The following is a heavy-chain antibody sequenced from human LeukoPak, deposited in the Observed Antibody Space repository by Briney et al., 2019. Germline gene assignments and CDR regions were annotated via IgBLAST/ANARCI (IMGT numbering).Heavy chain of an antibody. CDR2: IYGGDSK. J-gene: IGHJ3*01. Sequence: GGSLRLSCAASGFSVSSNYMSWVRQAPGKALEWVSVIYGGDSKYYADSVKGRFTISRDNPENTLYLQMDRLRVEDTAVYYCAREDRGGYNRVLGASGLWGHGTMVTVSS. V-gene: IGHV3-66*01. D-gene: IGHD5-18*01. CDR1: GFSVSSNY. CDR3: AREDRGGYNRVLGASGL.